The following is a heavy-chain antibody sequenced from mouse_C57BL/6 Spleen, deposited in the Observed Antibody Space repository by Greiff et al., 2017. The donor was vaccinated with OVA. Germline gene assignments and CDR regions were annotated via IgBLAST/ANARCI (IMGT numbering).Heavy chain of an antibody. J-gene: IGHJ2*01. D-gene: IGHD2-5*01. CDR1: CFSFTVSY. V-gene: IGHV1-77*01. CDR3: ARGGYYSIYFDY. Sequence: SGAVLVTPGASVTISFKASCFSFTVSYLHWVLPRPGPVLVWIGKIGPGSGSTYYNEKFKGKATLTADKSSSTAYMQLSSLTSEDSAVYFCARGGYYSIYFDYWGQGTTLTVSS. CDR2: IGPGSGST.